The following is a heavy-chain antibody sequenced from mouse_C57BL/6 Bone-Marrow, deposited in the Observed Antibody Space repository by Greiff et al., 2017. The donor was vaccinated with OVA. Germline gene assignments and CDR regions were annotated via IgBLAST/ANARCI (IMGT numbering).Heavy chain of an antibody. CDR1: GYTFTSYW. D-gene: IGHD2-3*01. Sequence: VQLQQPGAELVMPGASVKLSCKASGYTFTSYWMHWVKQRPGQGLDWIGEIDPSDSYTNYNQKFKGKSTLTVDKSSSTAYMQLSSLTSEDSAVYYCARGGYYAYFDVWGTGTTVTVSS. J-gene: IGHJ1*03. CDR3: ARGGYYAYFDV. V-gene: IGHV1-69*01. CDR2: IDPSDSYT.